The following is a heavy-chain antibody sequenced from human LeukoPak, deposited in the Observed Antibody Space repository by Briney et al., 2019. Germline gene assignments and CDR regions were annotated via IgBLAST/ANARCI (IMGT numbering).Heavy chain of an antibody. CDR2: ISGSGGSP. CDR1: GFTFSRYA. J-gene: IGHJ4*02. D-gene: IGHD3-22*01. V-gene: IGHV3-23*01. Sequence: PGGSLSLSCAASGFTFSRYAMSWVRQAPGKGLEWVSAISGSGGSPYYSDSVKGRFTISRDNSKNTLYLQMNSLRAEDTAVYYVAKGGITMIVVVIQYYFDYWGEGTLVTVS. CDR3: AKGGITMIVVVIQYYFDY.